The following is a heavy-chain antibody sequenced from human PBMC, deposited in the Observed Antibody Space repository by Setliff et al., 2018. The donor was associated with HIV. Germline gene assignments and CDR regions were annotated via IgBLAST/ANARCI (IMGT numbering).Heavy chain of an antibody. CDR2: VYSAETT. CDR3: AKSHPNSSGWYLVGYYFYYGMDA. V-gene: IGHV3-66*02. J-gene: IGHJ6*02. Sequence: LRLSCAASGFTFSNYWMHWVRQAPGKGLEWVSIVYSAETTYYAGSVEGRFIISRDISKNTLYLQMNSLRAEDTAVYYCAKSHPNSSGWYLVGYYFYYGMDAWGQGTMVTVSS. D-gene: IGHD6-19*01. CDR1: GFTFSNYW.